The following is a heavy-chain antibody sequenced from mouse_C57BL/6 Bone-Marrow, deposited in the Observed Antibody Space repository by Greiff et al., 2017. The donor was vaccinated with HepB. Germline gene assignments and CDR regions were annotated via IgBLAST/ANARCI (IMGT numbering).Heavy chain of an antibody. CDR2: ISDGGSYT. J-gene: IGHJ4*01. D-gene: IGHD3-3*01. CDR3: ARVRDGAMDY. V-gene: IGHV5-4*01. Sequence: DVQLVESGGGLVKPGGSLKLSCAASGFTFSSYAMSWVRQTPEKRLEWVATISDGGSYTYYPDNVKGRFTISRDNAKNNLYLQMSHLKSEDTAMYYCARVRDGAMDYWGQGTSVTVSS. CDR1: GFTFSSYA.